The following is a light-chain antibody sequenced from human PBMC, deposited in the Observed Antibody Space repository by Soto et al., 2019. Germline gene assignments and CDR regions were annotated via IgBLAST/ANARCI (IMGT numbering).Light chain of an antibody. J-gene: IGKJ1*01. V-gene: IGKV1-5*01. CDR1: QRISTW. CDR2: DAS. Sequence: DIQMTQSPSTLSASVGDRVVITCRASQRISTWLAWYQQKPGKAPTLLISDASNLQSGVPSRFSGSVSGTEFTLTISSLQPDDFSTYYCHQYDSYPWTFGQGNKVEIK. CDR3: HQYDSYPWT.